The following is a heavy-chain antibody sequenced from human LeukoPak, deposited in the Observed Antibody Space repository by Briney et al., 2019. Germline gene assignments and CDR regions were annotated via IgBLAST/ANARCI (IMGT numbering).Heavy chain of an antibody. D-gene: IGHD3-22*01. CDR3: ARGLRTSPYYYDSSGYYGDAFDI. CDR2: IIPIFGTA. Sequence: ASVKVSCKASGGTFSSYAISWVRQAPGQGLEWMGGIIPIFGTANYAQKFQGRVTITADESTSTAYMELSSLRSEDTAVYYCARGLRTSPYYYDSSGYYGDAFDIWGQGTMVTVSS. V-gene: IGHV1-69*13. J-gene: IGHJ3*02. CDR1: GGTFSSYA.